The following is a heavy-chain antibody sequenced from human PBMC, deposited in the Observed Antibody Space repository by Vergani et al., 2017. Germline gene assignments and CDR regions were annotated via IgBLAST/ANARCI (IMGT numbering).Heavy chain of an antibody. Sequence: EVQLLESGGGLVQPGGSLRLSCAASGFTFSSYAMSWVRQAPGKGLEWVSAISGSGGSTYYADSVKGRFTISRDNSKNTLYLQMNSLRAEDTAVYYCAKVDYDFWSGYYSFDYWGQGTLVTVSS. D-gene: IGHD3-3*01. CDR3: AKVDYDFWSGYYSFDY. CDR2: ISGSGGST. V-gene: IGHV3-23*01. J-gene: IGHJ4*02. CDR1: GFTFSSYA.